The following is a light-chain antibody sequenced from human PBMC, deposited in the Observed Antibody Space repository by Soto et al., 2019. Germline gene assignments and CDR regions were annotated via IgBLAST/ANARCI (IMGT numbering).Light chain of an antibody. V-gene: IGKV3-20*01. Sequence: EIVLMQSPGTLSLSPGERATLSCRASQSVSSYLAWYQQKAGQAPRLLIYGASSRATGIPDRFSGSGSGTDFTLTISRLEPEDFAVYYCQQYGSSPFTFGPGTKVDIK. J-gene: IGKJ3*01. CDR3: QQYGSSPFT. CDR2: GAS. CDR1: QSVSSY.